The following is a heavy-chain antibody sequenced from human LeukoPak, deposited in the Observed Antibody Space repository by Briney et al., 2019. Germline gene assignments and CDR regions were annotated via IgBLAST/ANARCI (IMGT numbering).Heavy chain of an antibody. CDR2: ISYDGSNK. V-gene: IGHV3-30*18. CDR1: GFTFSSYG. J-gene: IGHJ4*02. CDR3: AKDDRYYGSGSYPDY. Sequence: GGSLRLSCAASGFTFSSYGLHWVRQAPGKGLEWVAVISYDGSNKYYADSVKGRFTISRDNSKNTLYLQMNSLRAEDTAVYYCAKDDRYYGSGSYPDYWGQGTLVTVSS. D-gene: IGHD3-10*01.